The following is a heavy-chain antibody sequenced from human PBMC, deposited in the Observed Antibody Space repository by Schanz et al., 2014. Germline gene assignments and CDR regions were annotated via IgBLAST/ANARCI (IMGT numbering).Heavy chain of an antibody. Sequence: QVQLVESGGGLVKPGGSLRLYCAASGFRFRDYYMSWIRQAPGKGLVWVSRTSNDGSFTTFADSVKGRFTISRDNAKNTLYLQMNSLRAEDTAVYYCARSTYDFWSAFDYWGQGILVAVSS. D-gene: IGHD3-3*01. V-gene: IGHV3-11*06. CDR3: ARSTYDFWSAFDY. CDR1: GFRFRDYY. J-gene: IGHJ4*02. CDR2: TSNDGSFT.